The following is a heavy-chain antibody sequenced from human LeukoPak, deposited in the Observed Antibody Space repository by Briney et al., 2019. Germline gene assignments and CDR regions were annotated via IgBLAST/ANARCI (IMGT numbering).Heavy chain of an antibody. CDR2: IYYSGST. CDR1: GGSISSYY. Sequence: SSETLSLTCTVSGGSISSYYWSWIRQPPGKGLEWIGYIYYSGSTTYNPSLKSRVTISVDTSKNQFSLKLSSVTAADTAVYYCARALNYGANFDYWGQGTLVTVSS. CDR3: ARALNYGANFDY. J-gene: IGHJ4*02. D-gene: IGHD4-17*01. V-gene: IGHV4-59*01.